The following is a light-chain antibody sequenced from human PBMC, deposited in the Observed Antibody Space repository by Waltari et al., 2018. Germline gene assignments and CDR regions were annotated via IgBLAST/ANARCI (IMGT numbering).Light chain of an antibody. V-gene: IGLV2-14*03. CDR2: DVS. CDR3: SSYTTSSTLVV. Sequence: QSALTQPASMYGSPGQSITISCPGTTSDIGAYNYVTWYQQHPGTAPQLIIYDVSHRPSGVSTRFSGSKSGNTASLTISGLLTEDEADYYCSSYTTSSTLVVFGGGTKLTVL. CDR1: TSDIGAYNY. J-gene: IGLJ3*02.